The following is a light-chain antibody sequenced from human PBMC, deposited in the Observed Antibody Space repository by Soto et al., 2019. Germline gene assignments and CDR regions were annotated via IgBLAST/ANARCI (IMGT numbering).Light chain of an antibody. J-gene: IGKJ5*01. V-gene: IGKV3D-20*02. CDR1: QSVSTDY. CDR3: QQRSNWPSIT. CDR2: GAS. Sequence: EIVMTQSPATLSVSPGERATLSCRASQSVSTDYLAWYQQKPGQAPRLLIYGASSRATGIPDRFSGGGSGTDFTLTISSLEPEDSAVYHCQQRSNWPSITFGQGTRLEIK.